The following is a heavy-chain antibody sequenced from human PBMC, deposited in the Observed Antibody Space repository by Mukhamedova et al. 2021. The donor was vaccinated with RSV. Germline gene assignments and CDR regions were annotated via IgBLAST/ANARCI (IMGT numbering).Heavy chain of an antibody. J-gene: IGHJ4*02. Sequence: GLEWIAFSSNSGNSMYYADSVKGXFTISRDNAGNSLYLQMNSLRAEDTAVYYCARDRTYYYDSTGXXXLRYLGQGVLFTVSS. V-gene: IGHV3-11*01. D-gene: IGHD3-22*01. CDR2: SSNSGNSM. CDR3: ARDRTYYYDSTGXXXLRY.